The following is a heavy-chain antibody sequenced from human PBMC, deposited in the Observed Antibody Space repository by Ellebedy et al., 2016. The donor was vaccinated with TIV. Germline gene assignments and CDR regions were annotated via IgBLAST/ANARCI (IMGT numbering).Heavy chain of an antibody. D-gene: IGHD6-19*01. CDR2: INSDGSST. Sequence: GESLKISCAASGSPFKNHAVSWVRQAPGKGLVWVSRINSDGSSTSYADSVKGRFTISRDNAKNTLYLQMNSLRAEDTAVYYCARSVAGNFDYWGQGTLVTVSS. CDR3: ARSVAGNFDY. CDR1: GSPFKNHA. J-gene: IGHJ4*02. V-gene: IGHV3-74*01.